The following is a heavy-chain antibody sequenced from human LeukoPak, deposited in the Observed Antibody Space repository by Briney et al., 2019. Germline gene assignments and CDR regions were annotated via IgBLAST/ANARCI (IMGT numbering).Heavy chain of an antibody. Sequence: GASVKVSCKASGYTFTSYHMHWVRLAPGQGLEWMGIINPSGDSRSYAQKFQGRVTMTRDTSTSTVYMELSSLRSEDTAVYYCARAETISSSWPYYFDYWGQGTLVTVSS. J-gene: IGHJ4*02. CDR1: GYTFTSYH. V-gene: IGHV1-46*01. CDR2: INPSGDSR. D-gene: IGHD6-13*01. CDR3: ARAETISSSWPYYFDY.